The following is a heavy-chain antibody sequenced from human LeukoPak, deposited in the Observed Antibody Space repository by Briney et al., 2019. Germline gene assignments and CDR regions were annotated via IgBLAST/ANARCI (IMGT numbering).Heavy chain of an antibody. D-gene: IGHD2-15*01. V-gene: IGHV4-34*01. J-gene: IGHJ6*03. CDR1: GGSFSGYY. Sequence: PSETLSLTCAVYGGSFSGYYWSWIRQPPGKGLEWIGEINHSGSTNYNPSLKSRVTISVDTSKNQFSLKLSSVTAADTAVYYCARHGRLEGYCSGGSCFNYYYYYYMDVWGKGTTVTISS. CDR2: INHSGST. CDR3: ARHGRLEGYCSGGSCFNYYYYYYMDV.